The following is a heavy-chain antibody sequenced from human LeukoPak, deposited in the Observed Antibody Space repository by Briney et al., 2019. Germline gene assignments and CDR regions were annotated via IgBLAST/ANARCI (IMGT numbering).Heavy chain of an antibody. CDR2: IANDGST. CDR3: AEEAAGIGVPRFDP. V-gene: IGHV3-23*01. Sequence: GGSLRLSCTASGFTFSDYAMSWLRQAPGEGLEWVSGIANDGSTYYADSVKGRFTISRENSKNTLYLQMSSLTTEDTALYYCAEEAAGIGVPRFDPWGQGTLVTVSS. J-gene: IGHJ5*02. CDR1: GFTFSDYA. D-gene: IGHD2-15*01.